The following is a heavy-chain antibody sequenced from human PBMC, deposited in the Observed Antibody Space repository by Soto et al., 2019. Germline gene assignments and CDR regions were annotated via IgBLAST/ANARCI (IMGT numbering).Heavy chain of an antibody. Sequence: GGSLRLSCAASGFTFSSYGMHWVRQAPGKGLEWVAVISYDGSNKYYADSVKGRFTISRDNSKNTLYLQMNSLRAEDTAVYYCAKGGGSSSWSNWFDPWGQGTLVTVSS. V-gene: IGHV3-30*18. CDR1: GFTFSSYG. CDR3: AKGGGSSSWSNWFDP. J-gene: IGHJ5*02. CDR2: ISYDGSNK. D-gene: IGHD6-13*01.